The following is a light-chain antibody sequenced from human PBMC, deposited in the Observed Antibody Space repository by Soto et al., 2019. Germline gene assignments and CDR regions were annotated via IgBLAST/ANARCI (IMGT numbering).Light chain of an antibody. V-gene: IGKV1-39*01. Sequence: IHMTQSPSSLSSSLGYRFTINFRASQSIRNYLNWYQQKPGRAPKLLIYATSDLQSGVPSRFSGSGSGTEFTLTIISLQPEDFATYYCQQSYINPQTFGQGTKVDIK. CDR1: QSIRNY. CDR2: ATS. CDR3: QQSYINPQT. J-gene: IGKJ1*01.